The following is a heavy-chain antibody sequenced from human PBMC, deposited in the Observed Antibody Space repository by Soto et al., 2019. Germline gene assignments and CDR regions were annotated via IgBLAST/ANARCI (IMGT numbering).Heavy chain of an antibody. CDR3: VKGSVSGVKLPDF. CDR2: ISGSGDDT. CDR1: GFTFNNYN. Sequence: PGGSLRLSCAASGFTFNNYNMAWVRQAPGKGLEWVSVISGSGDDTWYADSVKGRFTISRDSSENTLSLQMNSLRAEDTAVYYGVKGSVSGVKLPDFWGQGNLVTVSS. J-gene: IGHJ4*02. V-gene: IGHV3-23*01. D-gene: IGHD2-15*01.